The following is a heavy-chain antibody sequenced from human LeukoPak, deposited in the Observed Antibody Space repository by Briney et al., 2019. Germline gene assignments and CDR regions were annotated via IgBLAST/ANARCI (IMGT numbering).Heavy chain of an antibody. CDR3: ARGTDNWFDP. J-gene: IGHJ5*02. D-gene: IGHD1-1*01. CDR1: GFTFSSYA. Sequence: GGSLRLSCAASGFTFSSYAMSWVRQAPGKGLEWVSAISSSSSYIYYADSVKGRFTISRDNAKNSLYLQMNSLRAEDTAVYYCARGTDNWFDPWGQGTLVTVSS. CDR2: ISSSSSYI. V-gene: IGHV3-21*01.